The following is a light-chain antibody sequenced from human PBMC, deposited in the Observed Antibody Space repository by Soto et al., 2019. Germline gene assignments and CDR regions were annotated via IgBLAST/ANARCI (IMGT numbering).Light chain of an antibody. CDR1: QSVGSY. CDR3: QQYNNWPGWT. Sequence: EIVLTQSPATLSLSPGERATLSCRASQSVGSYLAWYQQKPGQAPRLLIYDASNRATGIPARFSGSGSGTDFTLTISSLEPEDFAVYYCQQYNNWPGWTFGQGTKVEIK. V-gene: IGKV3-11*01. J-gene: IGKJ1*01. CDR2: DAS.